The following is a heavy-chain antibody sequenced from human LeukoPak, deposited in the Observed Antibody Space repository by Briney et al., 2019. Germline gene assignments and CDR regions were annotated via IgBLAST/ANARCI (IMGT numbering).Heavy chain of an antibody. CDR2: ISYDGSNK. Sequence: GGSLRLSCAASGFTFASYGMQWVRQAPGKGLEWVAVISYDGSNKFYADSVKGRFTISRDNSKNTVYLQMNSLRGEDSALYYCAKGSSTARPYYFDCWGQGTLVSVSS. V-gene: IGHV3-30*18. D-gene: IGHD6-6*01. J-gene: IGHJ4*02. CDR3: AKGSSTARPYYFDC. CDR1: GFTFASYG.